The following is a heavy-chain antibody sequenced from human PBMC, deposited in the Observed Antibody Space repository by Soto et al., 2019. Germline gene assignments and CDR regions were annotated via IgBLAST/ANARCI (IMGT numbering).Heavy chain of an antibody. CDR3: ARSPPGGYHYYYGMDV. V-gene: IGHV3-13*04. CDR2: IGTAGDT. CDR1: GFTFSSYD. J-gene: IGHJ6*02. D-gene: IGHD3-22*01. Sequence: EVQLVESGGGLVQPGGSLRLSCAASGFTFSSYDMQWVRQATGKGLEWVSAIGTAGDTYYPGSVKGRFTISRENAKTYLYLQMYSLRAGDTAVYYCARSPPGGYHYYYGMDVLGQGTTVTVSS.